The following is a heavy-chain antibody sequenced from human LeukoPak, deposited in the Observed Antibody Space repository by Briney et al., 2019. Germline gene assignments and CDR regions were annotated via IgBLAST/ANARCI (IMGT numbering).Heavy chain of an antibody. CDR1: GFTFSSYG. D-gene: IGHD6-13*01. J-gene: IGHJ4*02. Sequence: GGSLRLSCAASGFTFSSYGIHWVRQAPGKGLEWVAVISYDGSNKYYADSVKGRFTISRDNSKNTLYLQMNSLRAEDTAVYYCARVPIAAAGTGGYWGQGTLVTVSS. CDR3: ARVPIAAAGTGGY. CDR2: ISYDGSNK. V-gene: IGHV3-30*03.